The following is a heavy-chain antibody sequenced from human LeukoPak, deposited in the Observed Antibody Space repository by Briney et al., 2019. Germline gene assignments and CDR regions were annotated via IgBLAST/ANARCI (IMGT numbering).Heavy chain of an antibody. J-gene: IGHJ4*02. CDR1: GGSIRTYY. V-gene: IGHV4-59*01. CDR3: ARGSSNWYY. CDR2: IYDSGST. D-gene: IGHD6-13*01. Sequence: PSETLSLTCTVSGGSIRTYYWSWIRQPPGKGLEWIGYIYDSGSTDHNPSLKSRVTISVDTSKNQFSLKLSSVTAADTAVYYCARGSSNWYYWGQGTLVTVSS.